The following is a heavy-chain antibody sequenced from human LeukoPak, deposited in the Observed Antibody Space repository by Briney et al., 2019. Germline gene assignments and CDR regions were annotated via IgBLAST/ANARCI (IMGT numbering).Heavy chain of an antibody. Sequence: GGSLRLSCAASGFTFSSYAMHWVRQAPGKGLEWVSGISWNSGSIGYADSVKGRFTISRDNAKNSLYLQMNSLRAEDMALYYCAKAHYYDSSGYFTDWGQGTLVTVSS. V-gene: IGHV3-9*03. CDR3: AKAHYYDSSGYFTD. CDR2: ISWNSGSI. D-gene: IGHD3-22*01. J-gene: IGHJ4*02. CDR1: GFTFSSYA.